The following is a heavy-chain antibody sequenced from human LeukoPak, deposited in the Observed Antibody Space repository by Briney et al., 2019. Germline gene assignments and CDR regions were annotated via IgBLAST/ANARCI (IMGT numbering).Heavy chain of an antibody. J-gene: IGHJ6*02. Sequence: SVKVFCRASGYXYIDSYIHWARHAPAQGREWMGEIRPYKGNTNYAQESQRRHTMTTDTSTSTAYVELRSMRSDDTAVYYCARDQEGPVSAVVTYYYYGMDVWGQGTTVTVSS. CDR3: ARDQEGPVSAVVTYYYYGMDV. CDR2: IRPYKGNT. D-gene: IGHD4-23*01. CDR1: GYXYIDSY. V-gene: IGHV1-18*04.